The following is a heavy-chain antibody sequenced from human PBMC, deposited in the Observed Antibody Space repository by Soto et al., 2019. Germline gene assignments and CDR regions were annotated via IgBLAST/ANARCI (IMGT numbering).Heavy chain of an antibody. J-gene: IGHJ6*02. CDR3: ARSITGTRSPYYYYGMDV. D-gene: IGHD1-7*01. CDR2: IIPIFGTA. CDR1: GGTFSSYA. V-gene: IGHV1-69*12. Sequence: QVQLVQSGAEVKKPGSSVKVSCKASGGTFSSYAISWVRQAPGQGLEWMGGIIPIFGTANYAQKFQGRVTITADESTSTAYMELSSLRSGDTAVYYCARSITGTRSPYYYYGMDVWGQGTTVTVSS.